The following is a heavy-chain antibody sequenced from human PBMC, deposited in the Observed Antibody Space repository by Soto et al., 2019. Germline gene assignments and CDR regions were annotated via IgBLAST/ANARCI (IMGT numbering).Heavy chain of an antibody. Sequence: EVQLVESGGGLVKPGGSLRLSCAASGFTFSSYSMNWVRQAPGKGLEWVSSISSSSSYIYYADSVKGRFTISRDNAKNSLYLQMNSLRAEDTAVYYCARGSIWDPILDYWGQGTLVTVSS. CDR2: ISSSSSYI. CDR1: GFTFSSYS. V-gene: IGHV3-21*01. CDR3: ARGSIWDPILDY. D-gene: IGHD3-16*01. J-gene: IGHJ4*02.